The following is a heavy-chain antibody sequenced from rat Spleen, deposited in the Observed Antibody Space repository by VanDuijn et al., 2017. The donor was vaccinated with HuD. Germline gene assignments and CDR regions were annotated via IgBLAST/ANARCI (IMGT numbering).Heavy chain of an antibody. J-gene: IGHJ2*01. D-gene: IGHD1-2*01. V-gene: IGHV3-3*01. CDR2: INSAGST. Sequence: EVQLQESGPGLVKPSQSLSLTCSVTGYSITSSYRWNWIRKFPGNKLEWMGYINSAGSTNYNPSLKSRISITRDTSKNQIFLQVNSVTTEYTATYYCASLYSSYSRYYFDYWGQGVMVTVSS. CDR1: GYSITSSYR. CDR3: ASLYSSYSRYYFDY.